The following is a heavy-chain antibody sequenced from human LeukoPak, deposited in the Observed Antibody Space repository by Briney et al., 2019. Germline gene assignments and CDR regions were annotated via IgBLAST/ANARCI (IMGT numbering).Heavy chain of an antibody. J-gene: IGHJ5*02. D-gene: IGHD2-2*01. V-gene: IGHV4-61*08. CDR1: GGSVSSGGYY. CDR2: IYYSGST. Sequence: AETLCLTCAVSGGSVSSGGYYWTWIRQPPGKGLEWLGYIYYSGSTNYNPSLKSRVTILVDTSKNQFSLKLTSVTAADTAVYCCAAMPRRVGWFDPWAQGTVVTVPS. CDR3: AAMPRRVGWFDP.